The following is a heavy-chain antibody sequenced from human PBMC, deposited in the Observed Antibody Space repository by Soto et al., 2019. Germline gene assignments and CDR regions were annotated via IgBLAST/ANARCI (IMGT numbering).Heavy chain of an antibody. Sequence: EVQLVESGGGLVQPGGSLRLSCAASGFTFGSDSMNWVRQAPGKGLEWVSYIRSSSSTIYYADSVQGRFTISRDNAKNSLYLQMNSLRAEDTAVYYCARDRFDYYDSSGYWRFDPWGQGTLVTVSS. V-gene: IGHV3-48*01. D-gene: IGHD3-22*01. CDR1: GFTFGSDS. J-gene: IGHJ5*02. CDR2: IRSSSSTI. CDR3: ARDRFDYYDSSGYWRFDP.